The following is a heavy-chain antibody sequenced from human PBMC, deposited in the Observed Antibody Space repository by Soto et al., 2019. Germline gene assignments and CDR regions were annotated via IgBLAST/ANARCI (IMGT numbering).Heavy chain of an antibody. CDR2: IKEDGSEK. V-gene: IGHV3-7*05. CDR1: GYTFPGYN. CDR3: ARDGGSTVVTPQY. J-gene: IGHJ4*02. D-gene: IGHD2-21*02. Sequence: ASGYTFPGYNMHRVRQAPGKGLEGVANIKEDGSEKYYVDSVKGRFTISRDNAKNPLYLQMNNLRAEDTAVYYCARDGGSTVVTPQYWGQGTLVTVSS.